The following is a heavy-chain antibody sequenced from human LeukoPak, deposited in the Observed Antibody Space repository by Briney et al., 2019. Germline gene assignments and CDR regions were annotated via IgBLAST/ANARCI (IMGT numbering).Heavy chain of an antibody. V-gene: IGHV3-23*01. CDR3: AKYRYSSSSSYFDY. CDR2: ISGSGGSI. Sequence: GGSLRLSCAASGFTFSSNAMSWVRQAPGKGLEWVSAISGSGGSIYYADSVKGRFTISRDNSKNTLYLQMNSLRAEDTAVYYCAKYRYSSSSSYFDYWGQGTLVTVSS. J-gene: IGHJ4*02. D-gene: IGHD6-6*01. CDR1: GFTFSSNA.